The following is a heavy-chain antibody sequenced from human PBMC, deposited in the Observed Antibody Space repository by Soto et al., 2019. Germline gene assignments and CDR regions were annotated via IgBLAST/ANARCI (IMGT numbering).Heavy chain of an antibody. J-gene: IGHJ4*02. Sequence: GESLKISCKGSGYSFSTHWVGWVLQMPGKGLEWMGIIYAGDSDARYSPSFKGQVTISVDESTTTAFLQWSSLKASDTDMYFCARSQFDDVWGTSGYFDSWGQGTLVTVSS. CDR2: IYAGDSDA. CDR3: ARSQFDDVWGTSGYFDS. V-gene: IGHV5-51*01. D-gene: IGHD3-16*01. CDR1: GYSFSTHW.